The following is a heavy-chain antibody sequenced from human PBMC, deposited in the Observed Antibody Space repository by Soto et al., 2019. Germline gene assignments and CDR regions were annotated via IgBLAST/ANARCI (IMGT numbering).Heavy chain of an antibody. CDR2: IVVGSGNT. V-gene: IGHV1-58*01. J-gene: IGHJ5*02. D-gene: IGHD3-10*01. CDR1: GFTFTSSA. Sequence: AAVTVSCPSSGFTFTSSAVQWVRQARGQRLEWIGWIVVGSGNTNYAQKFQERVTITRDMSTSTAYMELSSLRSEDTAVYYFAADTGFTVVTQGDAWGQGTLVTVSS. CDR3: AADTGFTVVTQGDA.